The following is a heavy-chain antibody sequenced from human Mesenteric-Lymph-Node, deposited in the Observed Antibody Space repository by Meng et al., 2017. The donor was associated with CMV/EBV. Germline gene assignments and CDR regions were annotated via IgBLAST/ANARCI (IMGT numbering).Heavy chain of an antibody. CDR1: GFTFSSYS. CDR3: ARVSLAAAGTFWFDP. D-gene: IGHD6-13*01. CDR2: ISSSSSYI. Sequence: EVQLVESGGXLVKPGXSLSLPCAASGFTFSSYSMNWVRQAPGKGLEWVSSISSSSSYIYYADSVKGRFTISRDNAKNSLYLQMNSLRAEDTAVYYCARVSLAAAGTFWFDPGGQGTMVTVSA. V-gene: IGHV3-21*01. J-gene: IGHJ5*02.